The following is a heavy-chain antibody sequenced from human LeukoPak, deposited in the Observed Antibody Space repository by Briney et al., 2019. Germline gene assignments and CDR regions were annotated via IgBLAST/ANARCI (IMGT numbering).Heavy chain of an antibody. D-gene: IGHD3-10*01. V-gene: IGHV4-39*07. CDR2: IYYSGST. Sequence: SETLSLTCTVSGGSISSSSYYWGWIRQPPGKGLEWIGSIYYSGSTYYNPSLKSRVTISVDTSKNQFSLKLSSVTAADTAVYYCANPPALWFGELSKGEGRFWGQGTLVTVSS. CDR1: GGSISSSSYY. J-gene: IGHJ4*02. CDR3: ANPPALWFGELSKGEGRF.